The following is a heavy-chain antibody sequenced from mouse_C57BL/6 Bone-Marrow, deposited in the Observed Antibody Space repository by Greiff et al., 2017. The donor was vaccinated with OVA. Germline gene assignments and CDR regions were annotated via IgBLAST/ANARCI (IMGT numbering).Heavy chain of an antibody. CDR1: GYSITSGYY. CDR3: ARLYYFDY. J-gene: IGHJ2*01. V-gene: IGHV3-6*01. Sequence: VQLKQSGPGLVKPSQSLSLTCSVTGYSITSGYYWNCIRQFPGNNLEWMGYISYDDSNNYNPSLKNRISITRDTSKNQFFLKLNSVTTEDTATYYCARLYYFDYWGQGTTLTVSS. CDR2: ISYDDSN.